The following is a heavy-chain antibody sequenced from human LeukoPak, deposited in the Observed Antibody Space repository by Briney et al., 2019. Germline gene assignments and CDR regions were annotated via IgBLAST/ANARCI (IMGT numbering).Heavy chain of an antibody. J-gene: IGHJ4*02. Sequence: ASVKVSCKASGYTLTNYALHRVRQAPGQRLEWMGWINPGNDNTKYSQKFQGRVTITRDTSASTAYMELSSLRAEDTAVYYCARDYYGSGTYSHPGDYWGQGTLVTVSS. CDR3: ARDYYGSGTYSHPGDY. CDR1: GYTLTNYA. CDR2: INPGNDNT. V-gene: IGHV1-3*01. D-gene: IGHD3-10*01.